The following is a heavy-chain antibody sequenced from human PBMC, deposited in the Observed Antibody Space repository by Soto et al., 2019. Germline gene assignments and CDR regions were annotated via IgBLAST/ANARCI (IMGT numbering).Heavy chain of an antibody. V-gene: IGHV3-30*14. CDR3: ANEVDVAFSSLQYGMDV. CDR2: ISYDGTYK. J-gene: IGHJ6*02. D-gene: IGHD5-12*01. Sequence: QVQLVESGGGVVQPGRSLRLSCAASGFTFNNFAMHWVRQAPGKGLEWVAFISYDGTYKYYADSVRGRFTVYRDTSKSTLFLQMNSLKFEDTAVYVCANEVDVAFSSLQYGMDVWGQGTTVTVSS. CDR1: GFTFNNFA.